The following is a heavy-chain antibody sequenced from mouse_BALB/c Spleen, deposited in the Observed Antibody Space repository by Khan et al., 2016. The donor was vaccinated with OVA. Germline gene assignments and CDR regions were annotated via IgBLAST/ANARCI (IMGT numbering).Heavy chain of an antibody. D-gene: IGHD1-1*01. J-gene: IGHJ2*01. CDR1: GYTLTSYY. V-gene: IGHV1S56*01. CDR2: IYPGDGNT. Sequence: QVQLQQSGPELVKPGASVKMSCKASGYTLTSYYIHWVKQRPGQGLEWIGWIYPGDGNTKYNEIFKDKTTLTADKSSSTAYMLLSSLTSEDSAIYFCARGYYGYLAFWGQGTTLPVSS. CDR3: ARGYYGYLAF.